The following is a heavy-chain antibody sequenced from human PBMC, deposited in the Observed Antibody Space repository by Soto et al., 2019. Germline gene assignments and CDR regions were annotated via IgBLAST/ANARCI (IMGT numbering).Heavy chain of an antibody. V-gene: IGHV6-1*01. CDR1: GDSVSINSVA. J-gene: IGHJ6*02. D-gene: IGHD2-15*01. CDR3: ARSEEDSDYYYYGMDV. CDR2: TYYRSRWYN. Sequence: PSQTFSLTCVISGDSVSINSVAWNLVRQSPSRGLEWLGRTYYRSRWYNDYAVSVRSRIAINPDTSKNHFSLQLNSVTPDDTTVYYCARSEEDSDYYYYGMDVWGQGTTVTVSS.